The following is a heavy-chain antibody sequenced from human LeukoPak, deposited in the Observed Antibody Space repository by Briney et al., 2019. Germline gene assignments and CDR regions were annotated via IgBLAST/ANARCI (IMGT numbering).Heavy chain of an antibody. V-gene: IGHV4-39*07. CDR2: IYYSGST. CDR1: GGSISSYY. J-gene: IGHJ4*02. CDR3: ARDYQGGYGDKTVDY. D-gene: IGHD5-18*01. Sequence: SETLSLTCTVSGGSISSYYWGWIRQPPGKGLEWLGSIYYSGSTYYNPSLKSRVTISVDTSKNQFSLKLSSVTAADTAVYYCARDYQGGYGDKTVDYWGQGTLVTVSS.